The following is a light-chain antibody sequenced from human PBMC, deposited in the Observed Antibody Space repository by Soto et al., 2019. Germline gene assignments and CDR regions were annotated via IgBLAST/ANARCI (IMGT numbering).Light chain of an antibody. CDR1: QSISSW. Sequence: DIQMTQSPSTLSASVGDRVTITCRASQSISSWLAWYQQKPGRAPKLLIYRASSSEIGVPSRFSGSGSGTEFTLTISSLQPDDFATYYCQYYKESSTFGQGTRLDIK. V-gene: IGKV1-5*03. J-gene: IGKJ1*01. CDR3: QYYKESST. CDR2: RAS.